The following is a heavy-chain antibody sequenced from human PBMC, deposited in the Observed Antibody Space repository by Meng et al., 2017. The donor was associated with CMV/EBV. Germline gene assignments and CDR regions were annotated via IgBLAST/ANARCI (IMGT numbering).Heavy chain of an antibody. D-gene: IGHD6-6*01. CDR3: ARDNGARPGRPYYYYGMDV. J-gene: IGHJ6*02. V-gene: IGHV4-39*07. CDR1: GGSISSSSYY. Sequence: GSLRLSCTVSGGSISSSSYYWGWIRQPPGKGLEWIGSIYYSGSTYYNPSLKGRVTISVDTSKNQFSLKLSSVTAADTAVYYCARDNGARPGRPYYYYGMDVWGQGTTVTVSS. CDR2: IYYSGST.